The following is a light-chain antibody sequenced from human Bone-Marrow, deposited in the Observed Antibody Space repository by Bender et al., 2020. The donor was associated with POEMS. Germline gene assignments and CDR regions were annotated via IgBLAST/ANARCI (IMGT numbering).Light chain of an antibody. CDR1: SSDVGSYNL. CDR3: CSYAGRNRAV. CDR2: EVR. J-gene: IGLJ2*01. V-gene: IGLV2-23*02. Sequence: QSALTQPASVSGSPGQSITISCTGTSSDVGSYNLVSWYRQYPGKAPKLLIYEVRKRPSGVSNRFSGSKSDNTASLTISGLQAEDEADFYCCSYAGRNRAVFGGGTKLTVL.